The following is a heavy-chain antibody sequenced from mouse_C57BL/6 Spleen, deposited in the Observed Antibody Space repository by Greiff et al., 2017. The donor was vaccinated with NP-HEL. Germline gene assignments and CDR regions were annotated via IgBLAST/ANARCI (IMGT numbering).Heavy chain of an antibody. Sequence: EVHLVESGGGLVKPGGSLKLSCAASGFTFSSYTMSWVRQTPEKRLEWVATISGGGGNTYYPDSVKGRFTISRDNAKNTLYLQMSSLRSEDTALYYCARHDGYYGAMDYWGQGTSVTVSS. V-gene: IGHV5-9*01. D-gene: IGHD2-3*01. CDR2: ISGGGGNT. CDR3: ARHDGYYGAMDY. CDR1: GFTFSSYT. J-gene: IGHJ4*01.